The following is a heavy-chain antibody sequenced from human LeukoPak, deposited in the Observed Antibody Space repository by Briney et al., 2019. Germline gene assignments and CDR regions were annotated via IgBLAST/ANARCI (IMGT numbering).Heavy chain of an antibody. CDR1: GGSISSYY. CDR3: ASGYYYYYYYYGMDV. CDR2: IYYSGGT. J-gene: IGHJ6*02. D-gene: IGHD3-22*01. V-gene: IGHV4-59*08. Sequence: PSETLSLTCTVSGGSISSYYWSWIRQPPGKGLEWIGYIYYSGGTNYNPSLKSRVTISVDTSKNQFSLKLTSVTAADTAVYYCASGYYYYYYYYGMDVWGQGTTVTVSS.